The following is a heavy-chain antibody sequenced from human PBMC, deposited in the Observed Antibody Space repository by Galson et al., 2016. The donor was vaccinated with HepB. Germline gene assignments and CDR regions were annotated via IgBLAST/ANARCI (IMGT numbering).Heavy chain of an antibody. CDR2: VNPNSGNT. D-gene: IGHD3-3*01. CDR3: ARGGITIFGMIITDYSNYVMDV. J-gene: IGHJ6*02. CDR1: GYTFGSYD. V-gene: IGHV1-8*01. Sequence: SVKVSCKASGYTFGSYDMYWMRQATGQGLEWMGWVNPNSGNTGYAQRFQGRVTMTRNISISTVYMELSSLRSEDTAVYYCARGGITIFGMIITDYSNYVMDVWGQGTTVTLSS.